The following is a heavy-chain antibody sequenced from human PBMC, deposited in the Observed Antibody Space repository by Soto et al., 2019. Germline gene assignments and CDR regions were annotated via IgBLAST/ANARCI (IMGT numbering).Heavy chain of an antibody. CDR2: ISGSGGST. CDR3: AKDQGGDYFDVLDY. D-gene: IGHD4-17*01. V-gene: IGHV3-23*01. J-gene: IGHJ4*02. Sequence: PVGSLRLSCEASGFTFSSYALSWVRQAPGKGLEWVSTISGSGGSTYYADSVRGRFTISRDNSKNTLYLHMNSLRVEDTAVYYCAKDQGGDYFDVLDYWGQGTLVTVSS. CDR1: GFTFSSYA.